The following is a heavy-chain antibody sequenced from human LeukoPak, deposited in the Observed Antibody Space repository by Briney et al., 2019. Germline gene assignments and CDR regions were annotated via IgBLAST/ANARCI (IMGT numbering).Heavy chain of an antibody. CDR3: ARDQSGWYPEYFQH. J-gene: IGHJ1*01. D-gene: IGHD6-19*01. Sequence: GGSLRLSCAASGFTFDDYAMHWVRQAPGKGLEWVSGISWNSGSIGYADSVKGRFTISRDNAKNSLYLQMNSLRAEDTAVYYCARDQSGWYPEYFQHWGQGTLVTVSS. CDR1: GFTFDDYA. CDR2: ISWNSGSI. V-gene: IGHV3-9*01.